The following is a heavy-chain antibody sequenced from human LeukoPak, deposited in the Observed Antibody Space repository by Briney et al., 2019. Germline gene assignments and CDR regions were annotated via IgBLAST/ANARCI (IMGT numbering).Heavy chain of an antibody. D-gene: IGHD3-16*01. Sequence: PGRSLRLSCAASGFTFSSYGMHWARQAPGKGLEWVAVIWYDGSDKYYADSVKGRFTISRDNSKNTLYLQMNSLRAEDTAVYYCAKDKDYGYYMDVWGKGTTVTVSS. V-gene: IGHV3-33*06. J-gene: IGHJ6*03. CDR1: GFTFSSYG. CDR2: IWYDGSDK. CDR3: AKDKDYGYYMDV.